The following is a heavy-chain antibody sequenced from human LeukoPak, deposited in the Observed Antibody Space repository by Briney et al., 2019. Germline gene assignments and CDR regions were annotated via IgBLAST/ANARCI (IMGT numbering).Heavy chain of an antibody. CDR3: ARLHGYCTTTSCPSFDS. Sequence: GGSLKISCKASGFSFTNYWIGWVRQMPGKGLEWMGIIYPGNSDTRYGPSFQGQVTFSADKSFSTAYLQWSRLKASDTAMYYCARLHGYCTTTSCPSFDSWGQGTLVTVSS. CDR1: GFSFTNYW. CDR2: IYPGNSDT. V-gene: IGHV5-51*01. D-gene: IGHD2-2*01. J-gene: IGHJ4*02.